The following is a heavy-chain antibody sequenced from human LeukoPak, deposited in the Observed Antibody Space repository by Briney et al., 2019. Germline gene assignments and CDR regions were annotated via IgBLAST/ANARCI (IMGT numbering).Heavy chain of an antibody. CDR1: GFTFSTYT. Sequence: PGGSLRLSCAASGFTFSTYTMNWVRQAPGKGLEWVSCISSSSTSIYYADSVKGRFTISRDNAKNSLYLQMNSRRAEDTAVYYCAREGSDGFEIWGQGTMVTVSS. CDR2: ISSSSTSI. J-gene: IGHJ3*02. CDR3: AREGSDGFEI. V-gene: IGHV3-21*01.